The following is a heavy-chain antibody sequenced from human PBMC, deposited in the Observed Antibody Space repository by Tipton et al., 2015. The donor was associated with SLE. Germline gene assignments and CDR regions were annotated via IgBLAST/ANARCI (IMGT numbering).Heavy chain of an antibody. Sequence: SLRLSCAASGFTFSSYGMHWVRQAPGKGLEWVAVIWYDGSNKYYADSVKGRFPISRDNSKNTLYLQMNSLRAEDTAVYYCARGERAVYFDYWGQGTLVTVSS. CDR2: IWYDGSNK. CDR1: GFTFSSYG. D-gene: IGHD1-26*01. CDR3: ARGERAVYFDY. J-gene: IGHJ4*02. V-gene: IGHV3-33*01.